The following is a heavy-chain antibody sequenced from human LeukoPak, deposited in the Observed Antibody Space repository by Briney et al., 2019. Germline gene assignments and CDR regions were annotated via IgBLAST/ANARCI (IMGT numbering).Heavy chain of an antibody. CDR2: IIPIFGTA. CDR1: GGTFSSYA. Sequence: GASVKVSCKASGGTFSSYAISWVRQAPGQGLEWMGGIIPIFGTANYAQKFQGRVTITADESTSTAYMELSSLRSEDTAVYYCARGYYYGSGSNYYYGMDVWGQGTTVTVSS. CDR3: ARGYYYGSGSNYYYGMDV. J-gene: IGHJ6*02. D-gene: IGHD3-10*01. V-gene: IGHV1-69*01.